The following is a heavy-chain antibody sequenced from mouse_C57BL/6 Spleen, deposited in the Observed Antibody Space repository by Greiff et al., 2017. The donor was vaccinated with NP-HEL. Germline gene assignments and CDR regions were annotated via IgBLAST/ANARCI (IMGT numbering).Heavy chain of an antibody. D-gene: IGHD1-1*01. CDR3: ARPPDYYGSSYGAMDY. J-gene: IGHJ4*01. Sequence: VQLQQPGAELVRPGSSVKLSCKASGYTFTSYWMDWVKQRPGQGLEWIGNIYPSDSETHYNQKFKDKATLTVDKSSSTAYMQLSSLTSEDSAVYYCARPPDYYGSSYGAMDYWGQGTSVTVSS. CDR1: GYTFTSYW. V-gene: IGHV1-61*01. CDR2: IYPSDSET.